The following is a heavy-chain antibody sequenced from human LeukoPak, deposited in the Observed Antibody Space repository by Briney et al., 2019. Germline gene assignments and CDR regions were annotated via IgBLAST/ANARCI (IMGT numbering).Heavy chain of an antibody. D-gene: IGHD2-2*01. CDR1: GGTFSSYA. J-gene: IGHJ3*02. CDR2: TIPILGIA. V-gene: IGHV1-69*04. CDR3: AREYCSSTSCYVLALAFDI. Sequence: SVKVSCKASGGTFSSYAISWVRQAPGQGLEWMGRTIPILGIANYAQKFQGRVTITADKSTSTAYMELSSLRSEDTAVYYCAREYCSSTSCYVLALAFDIWGQGTMVTVSS.